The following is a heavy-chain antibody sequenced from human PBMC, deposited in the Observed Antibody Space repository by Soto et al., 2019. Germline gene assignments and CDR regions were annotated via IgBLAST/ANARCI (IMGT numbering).Heavy chain of an antibody. Sequence: QVQLQESGPGLVKPSQTLSLTCTVSGGSISSGGYYWSWIRQHPGKGREWIGYIYYSGSTYYNPSLKSRVTISVDTSKNQFSLKLSSVTAADTAVYYCAGVHRVGYCSGGSCYWDWFDPWGQGTLVTVSS. J-gene: IGHJ5*02. V-gene: IGHV4-31*03. CDR1: GGSISSGGYY. D-gene: IGHD2-15*01. CDR3: AGVHRVGYCSGGSCYWDWFDP. CDR2: IYYSGST.